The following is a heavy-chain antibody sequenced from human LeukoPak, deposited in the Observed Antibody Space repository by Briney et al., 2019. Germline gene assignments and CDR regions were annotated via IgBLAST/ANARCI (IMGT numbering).Heavy chain of an antibody. CDR3: ARHYGP. J-gene: IGHJ5*02. CDR1: GFIFSNYG. V-gene: IGHV4-39*01. D-gene: IGHD3-10*01. CDR2: IYDSGST. Sequence: GSLRLSCAASGFIFSNYGMNWVRQPPGKGLEWIGSIYDSGSTYYNPSLKSRVTISVDTSKNQFSLELNSVTAADTAVYYCARHYGPWGQGTLVTVSS.